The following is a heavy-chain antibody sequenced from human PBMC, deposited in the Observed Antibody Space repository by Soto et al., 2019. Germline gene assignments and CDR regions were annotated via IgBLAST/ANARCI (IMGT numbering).Heavy chain of an antibody. CDR2: IYYSGST. D-gene: IGHD3-22*01. CDR1: GGSISSGGYY. Sequence: SETLSRTCTVSGGSISSGGYYWSWIREPAGKGLEWIGYIYYSGSTYYNPSLKSRVTISVDKSKNQFSLKLSSVTAADTAVYYCARDLPYDSSGYSGLGWFDTWGKGTLVTVSS. CDR3: ARDLPYDSSGYSGLGWFDT. J-gene: IGHJ5*02. V-gene: IGHV4-30-4*01.